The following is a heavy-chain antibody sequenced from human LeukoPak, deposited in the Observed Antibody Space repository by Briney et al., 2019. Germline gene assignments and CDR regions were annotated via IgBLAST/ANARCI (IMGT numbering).Heavy chain of an antibody. D-gene: IGHD3-9*01. CDR3: AKVAYYEILKSWFDY. CDR2: ISSSGSTI. CDR1: GFTFSDYY. V-gene: IGHV3-11*01. Sequence: GGSLRLSCAASGFTFSDYYMSWIRQAPGKGLEWVSYISSSGSTIYYADSVKGRFTISRDNSKNTLYLQMNSLRAEDTAVYYCAKVAYYEILKSWFDYWGQGTLVTVSS. J-gene: IGHJ4*02.